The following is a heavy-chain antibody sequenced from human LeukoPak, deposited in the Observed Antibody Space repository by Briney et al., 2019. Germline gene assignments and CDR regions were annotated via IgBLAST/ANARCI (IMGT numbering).Heavy chain of an antibody. Sequence: SETLSLTCTVSGGSISSSSYYWGWIRQPPGKGLEWIGSIYYSGSTYYNPSLKSRVTISVDTSKNQFSLKLSSVTAADTAVYYCARWETYIGSYSVGEAFDIWGQGTMVTVSS. V-gene: IGHV4-39*01. J-gene: IGHJ3*02. CDR1: GGSISSSSYY. CDR3: ARWETYIGSYSVGEAFDI. CDR2: IYYSGST. D-gene: IGHD1-26*01.